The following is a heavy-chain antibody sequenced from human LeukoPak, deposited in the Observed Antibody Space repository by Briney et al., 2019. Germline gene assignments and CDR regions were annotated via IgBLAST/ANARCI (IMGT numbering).Heavy chain of an antibody. CDR2: IYYSGST. J-gene: IGHJ4*02. D-gene: IGHD1-1*01. CDR3: ARHLDPSSSTGTLDY. Sequence: SETLSLTCTVSGGSISSSSSYWGWIRQPPGKGLEWIGSIYYSGSTYYNPSLKSRVTISVDTSKNQFSLKLSSVTAADTAVYYCARHLDPSSSTGTLDYWGQGTLVTVSS. V-gene: IGHV4-39*01. CDR1: GGSISSSSSY.